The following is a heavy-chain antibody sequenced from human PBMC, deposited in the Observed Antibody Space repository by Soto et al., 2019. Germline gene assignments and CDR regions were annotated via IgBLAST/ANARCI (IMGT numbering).Heavy chain of an antibody. CDR1: GYTFTNYW. Sequence: GESLKISCKGSGYTFTNYWIGWVLQMPGKGMEWMGIIYPGDSDTKYNPSFQGQVTISADKSITTTYLQWSSLKASDTAIYYCAASIFYYGMDVWGQGTTVTVSS. V-gene: IGHV5-51*01. CDR2: IYPGDSDT. J-gene: IGHJ6*02. CDR3: AASIFYYGMDV.